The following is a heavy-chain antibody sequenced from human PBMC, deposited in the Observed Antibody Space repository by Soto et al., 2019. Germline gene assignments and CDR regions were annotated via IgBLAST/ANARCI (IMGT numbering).Heavy chain of an antibody. CDR2: IYWNDDE. V-gene: IGHV2-5*01. J-gene: IGHJ3*01. Sequence: SGPTLVNPTQTLTLTCSLSGISLSTSGVGLGWIRQTPGKALEWLALIYWNDDEHYSPSLKSRLTITKDTSKNQAVLTMTNMDPVDTATYYCARGLATLPVFAFDVWGQGTVVTVSS. CDR3: ARGLATLPVFAFDV. CDR1: GISLSTSGVG. D-gene: IGHD6-6*01.